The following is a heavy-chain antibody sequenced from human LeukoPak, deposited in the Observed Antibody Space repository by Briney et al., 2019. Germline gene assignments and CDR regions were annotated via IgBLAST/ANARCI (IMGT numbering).Heavy chain of an antibody. J-gene: IGHJ3*02. V-gene: IGHV1-8*03. Sequence: GASVKVSCKASGYTFTSYDINWVRQATGQGLEWMGRMNPNSGNTGYAQKFQGRVTITRNTSISTAYMELSSLRSEDTAVYYCARGGSPVVPAAIRAFDIWGQGTMVTVSS. CDR1: GYTFTSYD. D-gene: IGHD2-2*01. CDR3: ARGGSPVVPAAIRAFDI. CDR2: MNPNSGNT.